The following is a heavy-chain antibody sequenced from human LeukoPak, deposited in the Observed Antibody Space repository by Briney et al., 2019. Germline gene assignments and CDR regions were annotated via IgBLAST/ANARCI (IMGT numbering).Heavy chain of an antibody. CDR2: ISGSGGST. J-gene: IGHJ6*02. D-gene: IGHD4-17*01. CDR1: GFIFSSYA. Sequence: PGGSLRLSCEASGFIFSSYAMSWVRQAPGKGLEWVSGISGSGGSTYYADSVKGRFTISRDNSKNTLYLQMNSLRAEDTAVYYCAKDPDYAGHYYYYYGMDVWGQGTTVTVSS. V-gene: IGHV3-23*01. CDR3: AKDPDYAGHYYYYYGMDV.